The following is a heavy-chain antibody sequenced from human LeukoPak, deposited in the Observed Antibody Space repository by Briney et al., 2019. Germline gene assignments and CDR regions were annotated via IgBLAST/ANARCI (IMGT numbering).Heavy chain of an antibody. CDR1: GFTFSSYS. CDR2: ISSSSSYI. D-gene: IGHD3-22*01. CDR3: ARLAGYYDSSGYSY. J-gene: IGHJ4*02. Sequence: GGSLRLTCAASGFTFSSYSMNWVRQAPGKGLEWVSSISSSSSYIYYADSVKGRFTISRDNARNSLYLQMNSLRAEDTAVYYCARLAGYYDSSGYSYWGQGTLVTVSS. V-gene: IGHV3-21*01.